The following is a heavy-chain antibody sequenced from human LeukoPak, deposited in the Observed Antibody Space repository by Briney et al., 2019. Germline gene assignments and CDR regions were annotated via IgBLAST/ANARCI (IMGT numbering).Heavy chain of an antibody. CDR3: ARRPPSGSPVDY. D-gene: IGHD1-26*01. V-gene: IGHV4-38-2*02. CDR2: IHHSGST. Sequence: PSETPSLTCTVSGYSISSGYYWGWIRQPPGKGLEWIGSIHHSGSTNYNPSLKSRVTISVDTSKNQFSLKLSSVTAADTAVYYCARRPPSGSPVDYWGQGTLVTVSS. CDR1: GYSISSGYY. J-gene: IGHJ4*02.